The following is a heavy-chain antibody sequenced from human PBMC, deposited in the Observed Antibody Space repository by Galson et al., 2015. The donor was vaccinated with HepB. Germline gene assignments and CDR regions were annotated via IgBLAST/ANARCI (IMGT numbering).Heavy chain of an antibody. CDR1: GFAFSSYW. Sequence: SLRLSCAASGFAFSSYWMHWVRQAPGKGLVWVSRINSDGSSTSYADSVKGRFTISRDNAKNTLYLQMNSLRAEDTAVYYCARGEVGATTPLDYWGQGTLVTVSS. J-gene: IGHJ4*02. D-gene: IGHD1-26*01. V-gene: IGHV3-74*01. CDR3: ARGEVGATTPLDY. CDR2: INSDGSST.